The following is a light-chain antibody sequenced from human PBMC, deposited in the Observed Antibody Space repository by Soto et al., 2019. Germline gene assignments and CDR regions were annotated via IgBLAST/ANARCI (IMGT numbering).Light chain of an antibody. CDR2: GAS. Sequence: DIVLTQSPDTLSLSPGERATLSCRASQSVSSNYLAWYQQKRGQAPMLLIYGASTRATGIPDRFSGSWSGTYFTLIISILEHEYFAVYYCQQYGSSSYTFGQGTRLEIK. V-gene: IGKV3-20*01. J-gene: IGKJ2*01. CDR3: QQYGSSSYT. CDR1: QSVSSNY.